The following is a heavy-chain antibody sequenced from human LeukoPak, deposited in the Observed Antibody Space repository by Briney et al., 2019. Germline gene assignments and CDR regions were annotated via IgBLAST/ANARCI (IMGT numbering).Heavy chain of an antibody. J-gene: IGHJ4*02. CDR2: LSASGGLT. CDR1: GFTFSSYA. D-gene: IGHD6-19*01. Sequence: GGSLRLSCAASGFTFSSYAMSWVRQAPGKGLEWVSGLSASGGLTYYADSVKGRFTISRDNSKNTLYLQMNSLSAEDTAIYYCARPSTSGWYPFNYWGQGTLVTVSS. CDR3: ARPSTSGWYPFNY. V-gene: IGHV3-23*01.